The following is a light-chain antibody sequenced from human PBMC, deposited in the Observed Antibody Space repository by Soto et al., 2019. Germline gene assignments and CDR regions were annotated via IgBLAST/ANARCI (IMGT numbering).Light chain of an antibody. V-gene: IGKV1-27*01. CDR2: AAS. CDR3: QKYNSAPWT. CDR1: QDISNY. Sequence: DIQMTQSPSSLSASVGDRVTITCRASQDISNYLAWYQQKTGKVPELLIYAASTLQSGVPSRFSGSGSGTDFTLNISGLQPEDVATYYCQKYNSAPWTFGQGPKVEIK. J-gene: IGKJ1*01.